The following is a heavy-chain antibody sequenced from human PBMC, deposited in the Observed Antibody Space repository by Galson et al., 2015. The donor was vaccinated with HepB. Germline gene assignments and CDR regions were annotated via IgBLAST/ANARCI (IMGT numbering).Heavy chain of an antibody. CDR1: GYTFTSYA. Sequence: SVKVSCKASGYTFTSYAMNWVRQAPGQGLEWMGWINTNTGNPTYAQGFTGRFVFSLDTSVSTAYLQISSLKAEDTAVYYCARDPPPYDYGDYVGSGRSGGAFDIWGQGTMVTVSS. V-gene: IGHV7-4-1*02. D-gene: IGHD4-17*01. CDR2: INTNTGNP. CDR3: ARDPPPYDYGDYVGSGRSGGAFDI. J-gene: IGHJ3*02.